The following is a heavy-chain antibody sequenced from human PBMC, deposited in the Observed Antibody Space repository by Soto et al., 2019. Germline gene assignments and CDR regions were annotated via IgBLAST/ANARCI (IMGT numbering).Heavy chain of an antibody. D-gene: IGHD6-13*01. CDR2: INPNSGGT. V-gene: IGHV1-2*04. CDR1: GYTFTGYY. Sequence: ASVKVSCKASGYTFTGYYMHWVRQAPGQGLEWMGWINPNSGGTNYAQKFQGWVTMTRDTSISTAYMELSRLRSDDTAVYYCARVAIAAAGRFGGDYYYGMDVWGQGTTVTVSS. J-gene: IGHJ6*02. CDR3: ARVAIAAAGRFGGDYYYGMDV.